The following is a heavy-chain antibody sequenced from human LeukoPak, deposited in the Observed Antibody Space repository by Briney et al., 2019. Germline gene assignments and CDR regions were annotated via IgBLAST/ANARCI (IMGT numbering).Heavy chain of an antibody. J-gene: IGHJ3*02. CDR3: ARVVAVAGPTRGSAFDI. Sequence: SETLSLTCTVSGYSVSSAYYWGWIRQPPGKGLEWIGTMYHSGNSYYNPSLQSRLTISVDTSKNQFSLKLTSVTAADTAVYYCARVVAVAGPTRGSAFDIWGQGTMVTVSS. V-gene: IGHV4-38-2*02. CDR2: MYHSGNS. CDR1: GYSVSSAYY. D-gene: IGHD6-19*01.